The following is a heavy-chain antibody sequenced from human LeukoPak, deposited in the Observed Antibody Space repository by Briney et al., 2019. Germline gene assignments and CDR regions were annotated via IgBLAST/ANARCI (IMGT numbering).Heavy chain of an antibody. CDR2: ISSSSSYI. D-gene: IGHD2-2*01. V-gene: IGHV3-21*01. Sequence: GGSLRLSCAASGFTFSSYSMNWVRQAPGKGLEWVSSISSSSSYIYYADSVKGRFTISRDNAKNSLYLQMNSLRAEDTAVYYCARDWEEFSYCSSTSCYVYYYYYYGMDVWGQGTTVTVSS. J-gene: IGHJ6*02. CDR1: GFTFSSYS. CDR3: ARDWEEFSYCSSTSCYVYYYYYYGMDV.